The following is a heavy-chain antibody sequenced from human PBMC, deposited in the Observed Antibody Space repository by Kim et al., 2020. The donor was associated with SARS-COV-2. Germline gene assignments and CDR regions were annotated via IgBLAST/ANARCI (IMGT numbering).Heavy chain of an antibody. D-gene: IGHD2-15*01. CDR3: AREAEGGDYVDY. V-gene: IGHV4-59*01. J-gene: IGHJ4*02. CDR2: IYYRGST. Sequence: SETLSLTCTVSGGSISNYYWSWIRQPPGKGLEWIGCIYYRGSTNYSPSLKSRVTISVDTSKNQFSLKLSSVTAADTAVYYCAREAEGGDYVDYWGQGTLVTVSS. CDR1: GGSISNYY.